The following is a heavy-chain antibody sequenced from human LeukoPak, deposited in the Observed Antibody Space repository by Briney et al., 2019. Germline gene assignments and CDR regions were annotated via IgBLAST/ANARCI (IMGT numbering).Heavy chain of an antibody. D-gene: IGHD6-19*01. CDR3: APRGYSGGWFGFGY. V-gene: IGHV1-2*02. CDR1: GYTFTGYY. CDR2: INPNSGGT. J-gene: IGHJ4*02. Sequence: ASVKVSCKASGYTFTGYYMHWVRQAPGQGLEWVGWINPNSGGTNYAPRLQGRVTMTRDTSIATAYMELSGLTSDDTAIYYCAPRGYSGGWFGFGYWGQGTLVTVSS.